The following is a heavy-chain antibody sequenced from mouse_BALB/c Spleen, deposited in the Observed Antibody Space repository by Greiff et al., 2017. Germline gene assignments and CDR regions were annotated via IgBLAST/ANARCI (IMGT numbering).Heavy chain of an antibody. V-gene: IGHV5-12-1*01. CDR2: ISSGGGST. J-gene: IGHJ4*01. Sequence: EVQLQESGGGLVKPGGSLKLSCAASGFAFSSYDMSWVRQTPEKRLEWVAYISSGGGSTYYPDTVKGRFTISRDNAKNTLYLQMSSLKSEDTAMYYCARQGYYGNPYYAMDYWGQGTSVTVSS. CDR1: GFAFSSYD. D-gene: IGHD2-1*01. CDR3: ARQGYYGNPYYAMDY.